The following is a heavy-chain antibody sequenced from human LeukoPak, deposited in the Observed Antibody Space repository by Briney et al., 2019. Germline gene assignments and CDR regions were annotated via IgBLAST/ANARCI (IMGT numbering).Heavy chain of an antibody. D-gene: IGHD3-10*01. CDR2: ISGSGGST. CDR3: AKDPYYYGSGSYYWDY. J-gene: IGHJ4*02. CDR1: GFTFSSYA. V-gene: IGHV3-23*01. Sequence: GGSLRLSCAASGFTFSSYAMSWVRQAPGKGLEWVSAISGSGGSTYYADSVKGRFTISRDNSKNTLYLQMNSLRAEDTAVYYCAKDPYYYGSGSYYWDYWGQGTLVTVSS.